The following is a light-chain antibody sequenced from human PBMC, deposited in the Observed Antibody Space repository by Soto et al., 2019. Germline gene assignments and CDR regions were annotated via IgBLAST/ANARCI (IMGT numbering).Light chain of an antibody. CDR2: DAS. CDR1: QSVSSY. J-gene: IGKJ5*01. CDR3: QQRSNWPPIT. Sequence: EIVLTQSPATLSLSPGERATLSCRASQSVSSYLAWYQQKPGQAPKLLIYDASNRATCIPTRFSGSGSGTDFTLLSSSLEPEDFAVYYCQQRSNWPPITFGQGTRLEIK. V-gene: IGKV3-11*01.